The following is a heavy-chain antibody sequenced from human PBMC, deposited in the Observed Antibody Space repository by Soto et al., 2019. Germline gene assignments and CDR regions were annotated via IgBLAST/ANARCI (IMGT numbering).Heavy chain of an antibody. J-gene: IGHJ5*02. D-gene: IGHD3-10*01. Sequence: EVQLLESGGDLVQPGGSLRLSCAASGFIFSSYAMSWARQAPGMGLEWVSTISGGGDKTWYPDSVKGRFTISRDNSQNTLYLPMNRLRDDDPAIYFCAKRNSSAGGWFDPWRQGTLVTVSS. CDR2: ISGGGDKT. CDR3: AKRNSSAGGWFDP. V-gene: IGHV3-23*01. CDR1: GFIFSSYA.